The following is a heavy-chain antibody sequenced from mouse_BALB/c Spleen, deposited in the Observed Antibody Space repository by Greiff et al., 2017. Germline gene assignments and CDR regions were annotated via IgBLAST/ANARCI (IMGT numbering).Heavy chain of an antibody. Sequence: GGGLVQPKGSLKLSCAASGFTFITNAMNWVHQAPGKGLEWVARIRSKSNNYATYYADSVKDRFTISRDDSQSMLYLQMNNLKTEDTAMYYCVRDRGNEAWFAYWGQGTLVTVAA. V-gene: IGHV10S3*01. CDR1: GFTFITNA. D-gene: IGHD3-3*01. J-gene: IGHJ3*01. CDR2: IRSKSNNYAT. CDR3: VRDRGNEAWFAY.